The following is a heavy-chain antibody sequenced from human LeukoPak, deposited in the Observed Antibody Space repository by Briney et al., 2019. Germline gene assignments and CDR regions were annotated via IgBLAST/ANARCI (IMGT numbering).Heavy chain of an antibody. V-gene: IGHV3-53*01. CDR2: IYSGGST. CDR3: AKDRGRRIVVVPATKWGTFDY. J-gene: IGHJ4*02. D-gene: IGHD2-2*01. CDR1: GFTFSSYG. Sequence: GGSLRLSCAASGFTFSSYGMSWVRQAPGKGLEWVSVIYSGGSTYYANSVGGRFTISRDNSKNTLFLQMNSLRAEDTAVYYCAKDRGRRIVVVPATKWGTFDYWGQGTLVTVSS.